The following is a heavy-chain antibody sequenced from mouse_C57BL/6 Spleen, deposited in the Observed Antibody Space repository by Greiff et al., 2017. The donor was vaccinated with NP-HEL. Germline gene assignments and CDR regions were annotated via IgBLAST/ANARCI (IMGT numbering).Heavy chain of an antibody. CDR2: IYPGDGDT. V-gene: IGHV1-82*01. CDR3: ARSLITTVVAEDY. J-gene: IGHJ2*01. D-gene: IGHD1-1*01. CDR1: GYAFSSSW. Sequence: QVQLKDSGPELVKPGASVKISCKASGYAFSSSWMNWVKQRPGKGLEWIGRIYPGDGDTNYNGKFKGKATLTADKSSSTAYMQLSSLTSEDSAVYFCARSLITTVVAEDYWGQGTTLTVSS.